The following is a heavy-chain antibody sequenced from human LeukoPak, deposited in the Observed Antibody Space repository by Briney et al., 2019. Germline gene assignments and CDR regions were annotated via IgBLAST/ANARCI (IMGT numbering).Heavy chain of an antibody. V-gene: IGHV3-7*01. CDR2: IKQDGSDQ. J-gene: IGHJ3*02. CDR3: ARLFGSGTYPLDALDI. D-gene: IGHD3-10*01. Sequence: GGSLRLSCAASGFTFNNYWMSWVRQAPAKGLEWVANIKQDGSDQSYVDSVKGRFTISRENAQNSLYLQMDSLRAEDTAVYYCARLFGSGTYPLDALDIWGQGTAVTVSS. CDR1: GFTFNNYW.